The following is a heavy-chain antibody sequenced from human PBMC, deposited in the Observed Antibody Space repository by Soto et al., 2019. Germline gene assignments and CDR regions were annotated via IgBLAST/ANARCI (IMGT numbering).Heavy chain of an antibody. CDR2: VYYGGT. CDR3: VSYRGAFYCDH. V-gene: IGHV4-59*01. Sequence: LATLSLTWAASGFSWSGYYWSWLRQSPGKGLEWIGFVYYGGTNYNPSFESRVTMSVDTPKNQFSLELNSVTAADTAVYYCVSYRGAFYCDHWGPGARVNASA. J-gene: IGHJ4*02. D-gene: IGHD1-26*01. CDR1: GFSWSGYY.